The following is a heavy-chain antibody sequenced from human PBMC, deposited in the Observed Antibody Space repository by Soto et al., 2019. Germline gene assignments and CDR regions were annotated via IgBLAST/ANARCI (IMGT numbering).Heavy chain of an antibody. J-gene: IGHJ6*02. CDR2: IIPIFGTA. CDR3: ARDFGTTFYCYYGMDV. D-gene: IGHD2-2*01. Sequence: SVKVSCKASGGTFSSYAISWVRQAPGQGLEWMGGIIPIFGTANYAQKFQGRVTITADESTSTAYMELSSLRSEDTAVYYCARDFGTTFYCYYGMDVWGQGTTVTVSS. V-gene: IGHV1-69*13. CDR1: GGTFSSYA.